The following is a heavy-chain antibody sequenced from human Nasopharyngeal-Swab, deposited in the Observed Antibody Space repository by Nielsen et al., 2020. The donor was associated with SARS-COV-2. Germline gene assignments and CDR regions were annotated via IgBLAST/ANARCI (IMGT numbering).Heavy chain of an antibody. J-gene: IGHJ4*02. CDR1: GFTFGDYY. V-gene: IGHV3-11*05. Sequence: GESLKISCAASGFTFGDYYMSWIRQAPGKGLEWVSYISSSSSYTNYAGSVKGRFTISRDNAKNSLYLQMNSLRAEDTAVYYCARDWRGRYFDYWGQGTLVTVSS. D-gene: IGHD3-10*01. CDR2: ISSSSSYT. CDR3: ARDWRGRYFDY.